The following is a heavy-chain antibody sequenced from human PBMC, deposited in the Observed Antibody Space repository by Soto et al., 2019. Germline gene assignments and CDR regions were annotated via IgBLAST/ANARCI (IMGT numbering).Heavy chain of an antibody. J-gene: IGHJ5*02. CDR3: ARTYVPGIAGFDP. V-gene: IGHV3-11*06. Sequence: GGSLRLSCAASGFTFSDYYMSWIRQAPGKGLEWVSYISSSSSYTNYADSVKGRFTISRDNAKNTLYLQMNSLRVEDTAVYYCARTYVPGIAGFDPWGQGTLVTVSS. D-gene: IGHD1-1*01. CDR2: ISSSSSYT. CDR1: GFTFSDYY.